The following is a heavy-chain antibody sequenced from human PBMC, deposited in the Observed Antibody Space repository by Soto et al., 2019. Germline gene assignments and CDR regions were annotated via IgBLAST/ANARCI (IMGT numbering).Heavy chain of an antibody. V-gene: IGHV4-31*11. Sequence: SETLSLTCVVSGDSMTSGGYYWSWVRHHPGKGLEWVGSIYYTGDTYFNPSLKSRITVSMDTSKNEFSLKLTSVTSADTAVYFCARGAPRPRDVPTYFNFWGQGTLVTVSS. CDR2: IYYTGDT. CDR1: GDSMTSGGYY. CDR3: ARGAPRPRDVPTYFNF. J-gene: IGHJ4*02.